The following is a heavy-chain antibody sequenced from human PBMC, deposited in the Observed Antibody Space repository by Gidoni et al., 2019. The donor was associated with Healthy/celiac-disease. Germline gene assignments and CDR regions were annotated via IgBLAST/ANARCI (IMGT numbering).Heavy chain of an antibody. Sequence: QGQLQESGPGLVKPSETRSLTGSVSGGSVSSGRSYWSWIRQPPGKGLEWIGYIYYGGSTTYNPSLKSRVTISVDTSKNQFSLNLSSVTAADTAVYYCARAWDFWSGYPNVTHWYFDLWGRGTLVTVSS. D-gene: IGHD3-3*01. V-gene: IGHV4-61*01. CDR2: IYYGGST. CDR1: GGSVSSGRSY. CDR3: ARAWDFWSGYPNVTHWYFDL. J-gene: IGHJ2*01.